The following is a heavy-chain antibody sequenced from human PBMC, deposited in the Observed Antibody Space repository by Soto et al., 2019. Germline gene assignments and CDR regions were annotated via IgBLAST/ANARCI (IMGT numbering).Heavy chain of an antibody. CDR3: ARGARYSGSYLAP. V-gene: IGHV4-4*08. Sequence: SETLSLTCTVSGGAIRNYYWSWIRQTPGKGLEWIGSVYTSGNTNYNPSLKSRVAISADTSKNQFSLKLTSMAAADTAVYYCARGARYSGSYLAPWGQGSLVTVSS. CDR2: VYTSGNT. D-gene: IGHD1-26*01. J-gene: IGHJ5*02. CDR1: GGAIRNYY.